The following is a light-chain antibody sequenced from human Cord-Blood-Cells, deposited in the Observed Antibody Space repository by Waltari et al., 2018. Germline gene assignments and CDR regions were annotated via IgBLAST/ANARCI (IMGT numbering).Light chain of an antibody. CDR1: QRISRY. CDR3: HQSYSTPPDP. V-gene: IGKV1-39*01. Sequence: DIELTQAPSSLSASVGDRVTITCRAIQRISRYLNWYQQKTGTAPKLLIYAASSLQSGVPSRFSGSGTGTEFTLTISSLQPEDFATYYCHQSYSTPPDPFGQETKLEIK. CDR2: AAS. J-gene: IGKJ2*01.